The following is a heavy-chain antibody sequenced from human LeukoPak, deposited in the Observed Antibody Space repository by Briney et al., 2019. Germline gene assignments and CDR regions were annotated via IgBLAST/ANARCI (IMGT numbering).Heavy chain of an antibody. CDR1: GGSFSAYY. Sequence: SETLSLTCAAYGGSFSAYYWTWIRQPPGKGLEWMGEINHSGSAKYNPSLKSRVTISVDTSKNQYSLKLTSVTAADTAVYYCASGRVWFGEPSYFDYWGQGTLVTVSS. V-gene: IGHV4-34*01. D-gene: IGHD3-10*01. J-gene: IGHJ4*02. CDR3: ASGRVWFGEPSYFDY. CDR2: INHSGSA.